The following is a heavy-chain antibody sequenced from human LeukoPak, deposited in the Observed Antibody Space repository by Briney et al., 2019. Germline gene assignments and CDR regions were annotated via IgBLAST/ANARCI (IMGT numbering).Heavy chain of an antibody. J-gene: IGHJ4*02. CDR1: GGSFSGYY. CDR3: ARWGTGIAAAGGDY. CDR2: INHSGST. D-gene: IGHD6-13*01. Sequence: PSETLSLTCAVYGGSFSGYYWSWIRQPPGKGLEWIGEINHSGSTNYNPSLKSRVTISVDTSKNQFSLKLSSVTAADTAVYYCARWGTGIAAAGGDYWGQGTLVTVSS. V-gene: IGHV4-34*01.